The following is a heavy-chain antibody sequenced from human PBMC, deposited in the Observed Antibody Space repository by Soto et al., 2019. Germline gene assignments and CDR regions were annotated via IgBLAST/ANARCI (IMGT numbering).Heavy chain of an antibody. V-gene: IGHV3-23*01. Sequence: GGSLRLSCAVSGFTFSNHAMSWVRQAPGKGLEWVSAISTAVGATYYADSVKGRFTISKDDSNNTLYLQMNSLRAEDTAVYYCAKDRTAAARNFDYWGQGTPVTVSS. CDR3: AKDRTAAARNFDY. CDR1: GFTFSNHA. D-gene: IGHD6-13*01. J-gene: IGHJ4*02. CDR2: ISTAVGAT.